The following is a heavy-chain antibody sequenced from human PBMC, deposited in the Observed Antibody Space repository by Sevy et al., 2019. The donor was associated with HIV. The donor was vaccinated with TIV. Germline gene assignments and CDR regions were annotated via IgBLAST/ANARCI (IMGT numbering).Heavy chain of an antibody. CDR2: ISGSGGSGDKT. Sequence: GGSLRLSCAASGFTFSNYAMNWVRQAPGKGLEWVSGISGSGGSGDKTNYADSVKDRFTISRDDSKNSLYLQLNSLSAEDTAIYYCARKYDSSGYFDYWGQGTLVTVSS. CDR1: GFTFSNYA. J-gene: IGHJ4*02. D-gene: IGHD3-22*01. CDR3: ARKYDSSGYFDY. V-gene: IGHV3-23*01.